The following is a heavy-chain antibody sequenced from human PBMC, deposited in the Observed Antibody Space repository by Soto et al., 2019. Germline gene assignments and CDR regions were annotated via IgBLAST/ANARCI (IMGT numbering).Heavy chain of an antibody. CDR1: GFTFTSYW. CDR3: VPNYDDKGWGAY. D-gene: IGHD3-9*01. V-gene: IGHV3-7*02. J-gene: IGHJ4*02. CDR2: INQEGSEK. Sequence: EVQLVESGGGLVQPGGSLRLSCAASGFTFTSYWMAWVRQAPGKGLERVAIINQEGSEKHYVDSVKGRFTISRDNAKHSLSLETDSPRPEATAVYYCVPNYDDKGWGAYWCQGNLVTASS.